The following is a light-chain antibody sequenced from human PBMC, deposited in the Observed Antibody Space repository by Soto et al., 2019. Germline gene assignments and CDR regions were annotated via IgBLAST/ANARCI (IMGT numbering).Light chain of an antibody. CDR2: GAS. CDR1: QSVSSN. CDR3: QQYSNWPSWT. V-gene: IGKV3-15*01. J-gene: IGKJ1*01. Sequence: ELVMTQSPATLSVSAGERAAVSCRASQSVSSNLAWYQQKPGQAPRLLIYGASTRATGIPARFSGSGSGTEFTLTISSLQSEDFAVYYCQQYSNWPSWTFGQGTKVDI.